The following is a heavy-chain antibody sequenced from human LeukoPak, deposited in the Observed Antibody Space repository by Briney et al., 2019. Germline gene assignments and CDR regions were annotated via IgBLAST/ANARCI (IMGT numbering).Heavy chain of an antibody. CDR2: IRYDGSNK. J-gene: IGHJ3*02. CDR1: GFTFSSYG. V-gene: IGHV3-30*02. D-gene: IGHD5-18*01. Sequence: PTEGSLRLSCAASGFTFSSYGMHWVRQAPGKGLEWVAFIRYDGSNKYYADSVKGRFTISRDNSKNTLYLQMNSLRAEDTAVYYCAKLVFWGYSYVDAFDIWGQGTMVTVSS. CDR3: AKLVFWGYSYVDAFDI.